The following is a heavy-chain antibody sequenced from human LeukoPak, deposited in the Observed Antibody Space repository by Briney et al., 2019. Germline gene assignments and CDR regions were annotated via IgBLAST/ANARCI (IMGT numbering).Heavy chain of an antibody. CDR3: ARGLVHDTSGYYSDY. CDR1: GFTFSAFW. V-gene: IGHV3-74*01. D-gene: IGHD3-22*01. CDR2: INSDGSST. J-gene: IGHJ4*02. Sequence: GGSLRLSCAASGFTFSAFWMHWVRQAPGKGLVWVSRINSDGSSTTYADSVKGRFTVSRDNAKNTLYLQMDSLIAEDSAVYYCARGLVHDTSGYYSDYWGQGILVTVSS.